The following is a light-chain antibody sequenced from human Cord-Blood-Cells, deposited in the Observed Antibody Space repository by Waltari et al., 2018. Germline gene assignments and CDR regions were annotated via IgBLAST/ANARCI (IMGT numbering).Light chain of an antibody. CDR2: AAS. Sequence: DIQMTQSPSSLSASVGDRVIITCRASQSISSYLNWYQQKPGKAPKLLIYAASSLQSGVPSRFSGSGSGTDVTLTISSLQPEDFATYYCQQSYSTPYTFGQGTKLEIK. V-gene: IGKV1-39*01. CDR1: QSISSY. J-gene: IGKJ2*01. CDR3: QQSYSTPYT.